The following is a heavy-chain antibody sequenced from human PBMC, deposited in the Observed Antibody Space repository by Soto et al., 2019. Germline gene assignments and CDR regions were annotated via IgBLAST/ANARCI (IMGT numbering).Heavy chain of an antibody. D-gene: IGHD6-19*01. CDR1: GGTFSSYA. Sequence: SVKVSCKASGGTFSSYAISWVRQAPGQGLEWMGGIITIFGTANYAQKFQGRVTITADESTSTAYMELSSLRSEDTAVYYCVRFKRYSSGWYNFDYGGQGTLVTVSS. CDR3: VRFKRYSSGWYNFDY. CDR2: IITIFGTA. V-gene: IGHV1-69*01. J-gene: IGHJ4*02.